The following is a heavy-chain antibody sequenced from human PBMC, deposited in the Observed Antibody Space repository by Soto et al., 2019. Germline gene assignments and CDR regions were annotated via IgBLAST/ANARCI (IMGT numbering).Heavy chain of an antibody. CDR3: AKDHVESGLGEIDY. V-gene: IGHV3-30-3*01. D-gene: IGHD3-16*01. CDR2: ISYDGSNK. CDR1: GFTFSSYA. Sequence: QVQLVESGGGVVQPGRSLRLSCAASGFTFSSYAMHWVRQAPGKGLEWVAVISYDGSNKYYADSVKGRFTISRDNSKNTLYLQMNSLRAEDTAVYYCAKDHVESGLGEIDYWGQGTLVTVSS. J-gene: IGHJ4*02.